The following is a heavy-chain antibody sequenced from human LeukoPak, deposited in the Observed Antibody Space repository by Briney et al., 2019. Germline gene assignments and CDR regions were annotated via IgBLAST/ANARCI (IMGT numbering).Heavy chain of an antibody. J-gene: IGHJ4*02. CDR1: GFTFSDYY. V-gene: IGHV3-11*01. CDR3: ARRVGAYSHPYDY. Sequence: GGSLRLSCAASGFTFSDYYMSWIRQAPGKGLEWVSYISRSGSTIHYADSVKGRFTISRDNAKNSLYLQMNSLRAEDTAVYYCARRVGAYSHPYDYWGQGTLVTVSS. D-gene: IGHD4/OR15-4a*01. CDR2: ISRSGSTI.